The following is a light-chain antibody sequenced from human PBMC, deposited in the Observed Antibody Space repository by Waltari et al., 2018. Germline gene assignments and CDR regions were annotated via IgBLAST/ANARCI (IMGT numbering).Light chain of an antibody. Sequence: DIQITQSPSSLSASVGDRVTITCRTSQTINTYLHCYQRKPGRAPKLLSYAASSLQSGAPPRFGGSGSETDFTLTISSLQPKECGTYFCQQTYSVPRTFGEGTRVEIK. J-gene: IGKJ1*01. CDR1: QTINTY. CDR3: QQTYSVPRT. CDR2: AAS. V-gene: IGKV1-39*01.